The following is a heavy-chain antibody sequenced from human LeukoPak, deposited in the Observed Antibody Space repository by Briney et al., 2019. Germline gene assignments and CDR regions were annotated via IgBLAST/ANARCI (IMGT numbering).Heavy chain of an antibody. CDR2: IYHGGST. J-gene: IGHJ4*02. D-gene: IGHD3-10*01. CDR1: GGSVSGGDYY. CDR3: ASSGSYYNIGFDY. Sequence: SETLSLTCTVSGGSVSGGDYYWSWIRQPPGKGLEWIGYIYHGGSTYYDPSLKGRVTISVDTSKNQFSLNLSSVTAADTAVYYCASSGSYYNIGFDYWGQGTLVTVSS. V-gene: IGHV4-30-4*01.